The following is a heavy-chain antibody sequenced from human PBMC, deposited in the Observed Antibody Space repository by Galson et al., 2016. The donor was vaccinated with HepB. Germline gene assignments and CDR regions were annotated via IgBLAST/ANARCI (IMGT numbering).Heavy chain of an antibody. Sequence: SETLSLTCTVSGASVTSYYWSWIRQPPGKGLEWIGHIYYSGTTNYSPSLKSRVSISIDTSKNQYSLRLTSVTAADTAVYYCARVGSSWYEGVWDYWGPGTVVTVSS. CDR1: GASVTSYY. J-gene: IGHJ4*02. CDR3: ARVGSSWYEGVWDY. CDR2: IYYSGTT. D-gene: IGHD6-13*01. V-gene: IGHV4-59*08.